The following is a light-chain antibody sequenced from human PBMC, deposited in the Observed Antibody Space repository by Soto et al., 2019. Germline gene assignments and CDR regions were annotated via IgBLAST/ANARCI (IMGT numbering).Light chain of an antibody. CDR1: QSVSYNF. V-gene: IGKV3-20*01. CDR3: QQYGSSPLT. Sequence: ENVLTQSPGTLSLSPGERATLSCRASQSVSYNFLAWYQQKPGQALRLLIYGASSRATGIPDRFSGSGSGTDFILTISRLEPEDFAVYYWQQYGSSPLTVGGGTKVEIK. CDR2: GAS. J-gene: IGKJ4*01.